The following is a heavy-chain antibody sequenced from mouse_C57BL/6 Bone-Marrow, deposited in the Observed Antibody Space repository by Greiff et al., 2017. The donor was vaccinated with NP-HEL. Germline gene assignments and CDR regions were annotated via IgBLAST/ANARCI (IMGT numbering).Heavy chain of an antibody. J-gene: IGHJ3*01. CDR3: ARGPTTAFAY. D-gene: IGHD1-2*01. Sequence: QVQLQQSGAELARPGASVKLSCKASGYTFTSYGISWVKQRTGQGLEWIGEIYPRSGYTYYNEKFKGKATLTADKSSSTAYMELRSLTSEDSAVYFCARGPTTAFAYWGQGTLVTVSA. CDR1: GYTFTSYG. V-gene: IGHV1-81*01. CDR2: IYPRSGYT.